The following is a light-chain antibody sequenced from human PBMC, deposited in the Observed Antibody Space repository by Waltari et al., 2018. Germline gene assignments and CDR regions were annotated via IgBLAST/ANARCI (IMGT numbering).Light chain of an antibody. CDR3: QQANSFPYT. Sequence: DVQMTQSPSSVSASVGDRVTITCRASQDITTWIAWYQQKPGEAHKLLISGASDLYTGVPSRFSGSGFGTDFTLTISSLQPEDFATYFCQQANSFPYTFGQGTKLEIK. CDR1: QDITTW. CDR2: GAS. V-gene: IGKV1-12*01. J-gene: IGKJ2*01.